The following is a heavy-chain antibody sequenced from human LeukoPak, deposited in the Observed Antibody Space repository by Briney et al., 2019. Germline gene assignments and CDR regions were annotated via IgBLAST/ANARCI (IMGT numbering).Heavy chain of an antibody. CDR2: IIPILGIA. CDR1: GGTFSSYA. Sequence: GASVKVSCKASGGTFSSYAISWVRQAPGQGLEWMGRIIPILGIANYAQKFQGRVTITADKSTSTAYMELSSLRSEDTAVYYCARDSYGVVVITDYYYGMDVWGQGPRSPSP. D-gene: IGHD3-22*01. V-gene: IGHV1-69*04. J-gene: IGHJ6*02. CDR3: ARDSYGVVVITDYYYGMDV.